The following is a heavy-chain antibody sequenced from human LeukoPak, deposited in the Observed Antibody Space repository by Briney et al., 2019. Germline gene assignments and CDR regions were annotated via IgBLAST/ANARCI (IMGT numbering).Heavy chain of an antibody. V-gene: IGHV4-39*01. CDR1: GGPISGSTDY. CDR2: IYYSGTT. CDR3: ARPDCRNKAMDN. D-gene: IGHD2-21*01. Sequence: PSETLSLICTVSGGPISGSTDYRGWIRQPPGKGLEWIGSIYYSGTTYYNPPLKSRVTISVDTSKNQFYLKLSSVTAADTAVYYCARPDCRNKAMDNWGAGALGTVSS. J-gene: IGHJ4*02.